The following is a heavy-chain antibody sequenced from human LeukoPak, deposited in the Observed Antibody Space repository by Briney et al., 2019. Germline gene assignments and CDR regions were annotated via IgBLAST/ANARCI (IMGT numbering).Heavy chain of an antibody. J-gene: IGHJ5*02. CDR1: GASISSYY. D-gene: IGHD3-3*01. V-gene: IGHV4-59*07. CDR2: IYYSGST. Sequence: SDTLSLTCTVSGASISSYYWSWSRQPAGKGLELIGYIYYSGSTRYNPSHKSRVTISVDTSKNQFSLKLSSVTAADTAVYYCARVGTLRFPSNWFDPWGQGTLVTVSS. CDR3: ARVGTLRFPSNWFDP.